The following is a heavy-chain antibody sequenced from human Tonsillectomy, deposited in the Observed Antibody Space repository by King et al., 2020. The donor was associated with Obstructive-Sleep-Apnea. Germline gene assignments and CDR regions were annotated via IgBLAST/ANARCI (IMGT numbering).Heavy chain of an antibody. Sequence: VQLVESGGGLVQPGGSLRLSCAASGFTFSSYAMSWVRQAPGKGLEWVSAISGSGGSTYYADSVKGRFTISRDNSKNTLYLQMNSLRAEDTAVNYCAKGAVWLYYYYYGMDVWGQGTTVTVSS. V-gene: IGHV3-23*04. J-gene: IGHJ6*02. CDR2: ISGSGGST. CDR1: GFTFSSYA. CDR3: AKGAVWLYYYYYGMDV. D-gene: IGHD3-22*01.